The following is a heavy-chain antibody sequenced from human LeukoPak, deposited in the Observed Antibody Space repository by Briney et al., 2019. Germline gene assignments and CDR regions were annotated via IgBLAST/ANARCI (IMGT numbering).Heavy chain of an antibody. D-gene: IGHD2-15*01. CDR3: ARGCSGGSCYVYNWFDP. CDR1: GFTFSSYE. CDR2: ISSSGSTI. V-gene: IGHV3-48*03. Sequence: PGGSLRLSCAASGFTFSSYEMNWVRQAPGKGLEWVSYISSSGSTIYYAGSVKGRFTISRDNAKNSLYLQMNSLRAEDTAVYYCARGCSGGSCYVYNWFDPWGQGTLVTVSS. J-gene: IGHJ5*02.